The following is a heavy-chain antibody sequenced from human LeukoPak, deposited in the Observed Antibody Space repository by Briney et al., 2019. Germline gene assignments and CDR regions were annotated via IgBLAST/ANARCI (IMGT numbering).Heavy chain of an antibody. CDR3: ARGAELPDY. V-gene: IGHV4-59*01. Sequence: PSETLSLTCTVSGGSISSYYWSWLRQPPAKGLEWIGYIHYSGSIKYNPSLKSRVTISVDTSKNQFSLKLSSVTAADTAVYYCARGAELPDYWGQGTLVTVSS. CDR2: IHYSGSI. D-gene: IGHD2-15*01. J-gene: IGHJ4*02. CDR1: GGSISSYY.